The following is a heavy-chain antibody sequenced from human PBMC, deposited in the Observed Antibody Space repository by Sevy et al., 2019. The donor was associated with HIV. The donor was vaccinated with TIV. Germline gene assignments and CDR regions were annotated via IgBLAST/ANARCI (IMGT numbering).Heavy chain of an antibody. CDR2: IKQDGSEK. Sequence: GGSLRLSCAASGFTFNSYWMSWVRQAPGKGLEWVANIKQDGSEKYYVDSVKGRFTISRDNSQNSLFLQMNTLRAEDTAVYYCAREGSPYGTYYCDYGMDVWGQGTTVTVSS. J-gene: IGHJ6*02. V-gene: IGHV3-7*01. D-gene: IGHD4-17*01. CDR3: AREGSPYGTYYCDYGMDV. CDR1: GFTFNSYW.